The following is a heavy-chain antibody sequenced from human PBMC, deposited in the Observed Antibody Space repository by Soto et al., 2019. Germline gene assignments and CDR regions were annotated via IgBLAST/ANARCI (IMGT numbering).Heavy chain of an antibody. V-gene: IGHV4-59*01. CDR1: GGSISRYF. Sequence: SETLALTCTVSGGSISRYFWSWIRQSPGKGLEWIGYIFYTGSTTYNPSLKSRVTISIDTSKNQFSLKLSSLTAADTAVYYCAHFSDLEWFDPWGQGTLVTVS. CDR3: AHFSDLEWFDP. CDR2: IFYTGST. D-gene: IGHD2-21*01. J-gene: IGHJ5*02.